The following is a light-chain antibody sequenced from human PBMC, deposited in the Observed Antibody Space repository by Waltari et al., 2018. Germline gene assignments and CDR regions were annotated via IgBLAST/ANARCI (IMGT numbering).Light chain of an antibody. CDR3: ATWDESLGAI. J-gene: IGLJ2*01. V-gene: IGLV1-47*01. CDR1: SSTIGADYH. Sequence: QSVLTQPPSVSGAPGQKVTIACPATSSTIGADYHAHWYQQFPGSAPKLLIHKNDQRPSGVPDRFSGSKSGTSASLAISGLRSEDEAEYSCATWDESLGAIFGGGTKLTVV. CDR2: KND.